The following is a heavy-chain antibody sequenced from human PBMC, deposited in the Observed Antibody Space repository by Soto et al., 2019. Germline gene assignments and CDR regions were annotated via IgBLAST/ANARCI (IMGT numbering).Heavy chain of an antibody. CDR2: ISSSSSYI. D-gene: IGHD3-9*01. CDR3: ARDGILTGPLGYSGMDV. J-gene: IGHJ6*02. V-gene: IGHV3-21*01. CDR1: GLTFSSYS. Sequence: GGSLRLSCAASGLTFSSYSMNWVRQAPGKGLEWVSSISSSSSYIYYADSVKGRFTISRDNAKNSLYLQMNSLRAEDTAVYYCARDGILTGPLGYSGMDVWGQGTTVTVSS.